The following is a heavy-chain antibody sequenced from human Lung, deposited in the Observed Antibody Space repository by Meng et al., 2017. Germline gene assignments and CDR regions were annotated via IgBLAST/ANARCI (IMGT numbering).Heavy chain of an antibody. CDR2: INADGSRT. CDR1: GFTFTSHW. D-gene: IGHD1-1*01. V-gene: IGHV3-74*01. J-gene: IGHJ1*01. Sequence: GESLKISCAASGFTFTSHWMHWVRQAPGKGLVWVSRINADGSRTSYADSVKGRFTISRDNAKDTLFLQMNSLSGEDTAVYYCANDRLTNWGQGTLVTVSS. CDR3: ANDRLTN.